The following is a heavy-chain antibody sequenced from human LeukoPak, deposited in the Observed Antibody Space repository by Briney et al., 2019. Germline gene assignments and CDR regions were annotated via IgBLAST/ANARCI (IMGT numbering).Heavy chain of an antibody. Sequence: GASVKVSCKAFGFTFTDYGISWVRQAPGQGLEWMGWISAKNGNTNYVQKFQGRVTMTTDTSMTTAYMELRSLRYDDTAVYYCATTKSAMVTCFDPWGQGTLVTVSS. CDR1: GFTFTDYG. J-gene: IGHJ5*02. D-gene: IGHD5-18*01. CDR3: ATTKSAMVTCFDP. CDR2: ISAKNGNT. V-gene: IGHV1-18*01.